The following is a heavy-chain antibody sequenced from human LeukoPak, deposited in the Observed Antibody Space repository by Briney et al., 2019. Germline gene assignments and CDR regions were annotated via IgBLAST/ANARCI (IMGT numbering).Heavy chain of an antibody. J-gene: IGHJ6*02. Sequence: ASVKVSYKATGFTFTNYDINWVRQATGQGLEWMGWMNPINGNTGYAQKFQGRVTMTRDTSISTAYMELRSLRSDDTAVYYCARDRLYSSSWYVFHYYYYGMDVWGQGTTVTVSS. V-gene: IGHV1-8*01. D-gene: IGHD6-13*01. CDR2: MNPINGNT. CDR3: ARDRLYSSSWYVFHYYYYGMDV. CDR1: GFTFTNYD.